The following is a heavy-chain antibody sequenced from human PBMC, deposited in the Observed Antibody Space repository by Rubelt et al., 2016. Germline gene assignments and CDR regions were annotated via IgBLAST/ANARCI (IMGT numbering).Heavy chain of an antibody. Sequence: QVQLVQSGAEVKKPGASVKVSCKVSGYTLTELSMHWVRQAPGNGLEWMGGVDPEDGETIYAQKYQGRVSMNEDTSTDTAYMERSSLRSEDTAVDYCAGEGVKGSRKDGMDVWGQGTTVTVSS. CDR1: GYTLTELS. CDR2: VDPEDGET. CDR3: AGEGVKGSRKDGMDV. D-gene: IGHD1-26*01. V-gene: IGHV1-24*01. J-gene: IGHJ6*02.